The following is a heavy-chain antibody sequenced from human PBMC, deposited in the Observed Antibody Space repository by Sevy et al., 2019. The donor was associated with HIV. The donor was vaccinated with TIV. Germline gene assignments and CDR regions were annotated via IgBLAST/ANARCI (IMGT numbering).Heavy chain of an antibody. CDR2: LSFGCGKI. CDR1: GFAFYDYS. J-gene: IGHJ4*02. D-gene: IGHD2-8*01. Sequence: GGSLRLSCATSGFAFYDYSMSWIRQAPGKGLEWVATLSFGCGKINYADSVKGRFTISRDNTKNSFYLQMDNLRVEDTALYYCAREGCTRPHDYWGQGTRVTVSS. V-gene: IGHV3-23*01. CDR3: AREGCTRPHDY.